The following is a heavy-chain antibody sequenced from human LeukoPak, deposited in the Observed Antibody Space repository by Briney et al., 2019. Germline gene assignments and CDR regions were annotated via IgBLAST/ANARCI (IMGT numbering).Heavy chain of an antibody. J-gene: IGHJ2*01. CDR1: GGTFRGYY. V-gene: IGHV4-34*01. Sequence: SETLSLTCAVYGGTFRGYYWSWIRQPPGKGLEWIGEIHYTGATNYKPSLKRRVTISGDPSKNQVSLRVYSVTAADTAVYYCARGVLGPYYFDLWGRGTLVTVSS. CDR3: ARGVLGPYYFDL. CDR2: IHYTGAT. D-gene: IGHD7-27*01.